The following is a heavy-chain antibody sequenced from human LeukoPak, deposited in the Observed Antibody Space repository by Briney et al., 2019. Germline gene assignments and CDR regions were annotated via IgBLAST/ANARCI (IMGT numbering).Heavy chain of an antibody. Sequence: ASVKVSCKASGYSFTGHYMHWVRQAPGQGLEWMGWINPNSGGTNYAQKFQGRVTMTRDTSISTAYMELSRLRSDDTAVYYCARGLGIQLWSLFDYWGQGTLVTVSS. CDR2: INPNSGGT. J-gene: IGHJ4*02. CDR3: ARGLGIQLWSLFDY. V-gene: IGHV1-2*02. CDR1: GYSFTGHY. D-gene: IGHD5-18*01.